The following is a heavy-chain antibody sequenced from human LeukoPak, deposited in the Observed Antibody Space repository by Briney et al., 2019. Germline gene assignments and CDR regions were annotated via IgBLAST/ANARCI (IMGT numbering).Heavy chain of an antibody. Sequence: ASVKVSCKASGYTFTSYGISRVRQAPGQGLEWMGWINAYNGNTNYAQKLQGRVTMTTDTSTSTAYMELRSLRSDDTAVYYCARALGGYCSSTSCYRSHYYYYMDVWGKGTTVTVSS. CDR2: INAYNGNT. D-gene: IGHD2-2*03. CDR3: ARALGGYCSSTSCYRSHYYYYMDV. J-gene: IGHJ6*03. V-gene: IGHV1-18*01. CDR1: GYTFTSYG.